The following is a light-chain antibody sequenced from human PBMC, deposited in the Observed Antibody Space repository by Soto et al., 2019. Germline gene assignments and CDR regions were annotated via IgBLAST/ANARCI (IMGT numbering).Light chain of an antibody. CDR1: QSVSSY. CDR3: QLRSDWPPRIT. J-gene: IGKJ5*01. CDR2: DAS. V-gene: IGKV3-11*01. Sequence: IVMTQSPATLSVSPVERATLSFRSSQSVSSYLAWYQQKPGQAPRLLIYDASNRATGIPARFSGSGSGTDFTLTISSLEPEDFAVYYCQLRSDWPPRITFGQGTRLEIK.